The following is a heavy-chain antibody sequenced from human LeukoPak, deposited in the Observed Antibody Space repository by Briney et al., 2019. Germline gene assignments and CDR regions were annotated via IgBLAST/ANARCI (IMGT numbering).Heavy chain of an antibody. CDR1: GYSISSGYY. CDR3: AGGGYYDSVP. D-gene: IGHD3-22*01. CDR2: IYHSGST. J-gene: IGHJ5*02. Sequence: MSSETLSLTCTVSGYSISSGYYWGWIRRPPGKGLEWIGSIYHSGSTYYNPSLKSRVTISVDTSKNQFSLKLSSVTAADTAVYYCAGGGYYDSVPWGQGTLVTVSS. V-gene: IGHV4-38-2*02.